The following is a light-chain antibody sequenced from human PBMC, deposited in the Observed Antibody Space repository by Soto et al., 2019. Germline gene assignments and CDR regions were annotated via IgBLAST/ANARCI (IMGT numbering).Light chain of an antibody. CDR3: QESYSTPLT. J-gene: IGKJ4*01. V-gene: IGKV1-39*01. Sequence: DIRMSQCPSSLCGSXGDRVTIDGRTSRRIGRFLNWYQQTPGTAPKLXXSCASTLESVGPSSFSCSGSGTDFTPTINNRQHEDFASYFGQESYSTPLTFGGGTKVDIK. CDR1: RRIGRF. CDR2: CAS.